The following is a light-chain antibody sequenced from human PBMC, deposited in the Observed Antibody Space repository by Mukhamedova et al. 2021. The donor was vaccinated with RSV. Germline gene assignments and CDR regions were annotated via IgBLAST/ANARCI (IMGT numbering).Light chain of an antibody. CDR3: QQYESYSPFA. CDR2: VAS. J-gene: IGKJ2*01. V-gene: IGKV1-5*03. Sequence: WYQRRVHGKAPKLLISVASTLEGGIPSRFSGSGSGTDFTLTITSLQPEVFATYYCQQYESYSPFAFGQGTKLEIK.